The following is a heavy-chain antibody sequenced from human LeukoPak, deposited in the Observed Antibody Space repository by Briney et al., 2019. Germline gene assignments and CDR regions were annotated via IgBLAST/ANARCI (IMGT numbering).Heavy chain of an antibody. CDR1: GYTFTNFD. V-gene: IGHV1-18*01. CDR2: ISAFNGNT. D-gene: IGHD3-10*02. CDR3: ARGGGPYMFDY. J-gene: IGHJ4*02. Sequence: RGPVKVSCKASGYTFTNFDIVWVRQAPGQGLEWMGWISAFNGNTFYAQNLQARVTMTTEASTATAYLEVRSLKFDDTAVYYCARGGGPYMFDYWGQGTLVTVSS.